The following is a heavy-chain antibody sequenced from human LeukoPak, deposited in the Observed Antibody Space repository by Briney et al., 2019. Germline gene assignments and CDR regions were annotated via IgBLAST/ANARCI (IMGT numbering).Heavy chain of an antibody. J-gene: IGHJ3*02. V-gene: IGHV4-59*11. Sequence: PSETLSLTCTVSGGSSSSHYWSWIRQPPGKGLEWIGYIYYSGSTNYNPSLKSRVTISVDTSKNQFSLKLSSVTAADTAVYYCARVAAAARVDAFDIWGQGTMVTVSS. CDR3: ARVAAAARVDAFDI. CDR1: GGSSSSHY. CDR2: IYYSGST. D-gene: IGHD6-13*01.